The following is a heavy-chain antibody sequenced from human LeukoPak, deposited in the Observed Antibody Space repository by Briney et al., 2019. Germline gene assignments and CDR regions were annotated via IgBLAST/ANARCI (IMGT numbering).Heavy chain of an antibody. CDR3: AGSGYYYTWDY. CDR1: GGSISSGGYY. Sequence: PSETLSLTCTVSGGSISSGGYYWSWIRQHPGKGLEWIGYIYYSGSTYYSPSLKSRVTISVDTSKNQFSLKLSSVTAADTAVYYCAGSGYYYTWDYWGQGTLVTVSS. J-gene: IGHJ4*02. V-gene: IGHV4-31*03. D-gene: IGHD3-22*01. CDR2: IYYSGST.